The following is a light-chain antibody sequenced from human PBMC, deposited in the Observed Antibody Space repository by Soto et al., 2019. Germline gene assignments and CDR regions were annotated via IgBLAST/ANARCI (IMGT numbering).Light chain of an antibody. CDR2: KAS. Sequence: DIQMTQSPSTLSASVGDRVTITCRASQSISTWLAWYQQKPGTAPKLLIYKASTIESGVPSRFSGSRSGTEFTLTVSSLQPDDFATYYCQQYNDSFPYTFGQGTKVDIK. V-gene: IGKV1-5*03. CDR3: QQYNDSFPYT. J-gene: IGKJ2*01. CDR1: QSISTW.